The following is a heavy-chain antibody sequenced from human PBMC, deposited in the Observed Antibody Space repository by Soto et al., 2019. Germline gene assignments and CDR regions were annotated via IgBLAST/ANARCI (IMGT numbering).Heavy chain of an antibody. D-gene: IGHD5-12*01. CDR2: ISAYNGNT. J-gene: IGHJ3*02. V-gene: IGHV1-18*01. Sequence: ASVKVSCKASGYTFTSYGISWVRQSPGQGLEWMGWISAYNGNTNYAQKLQGRVTMTTDTSTSTAYMELRSLRSDDTAVYYCASANSGYDPEDAFDIWGQGPMVTVSS. CDR1: GYTFTSYG. CDR3: ASANSGYDPEDAFDI.